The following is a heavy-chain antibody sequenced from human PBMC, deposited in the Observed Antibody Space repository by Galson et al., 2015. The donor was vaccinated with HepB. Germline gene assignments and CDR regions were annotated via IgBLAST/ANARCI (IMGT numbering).Heavy chain of an antibody. CDR2: IIPILGIA. Sequence: SAKVSCKASGGTFSSYTLSWVRQAPGQGLEWMGRIIPILGIANYAQKFQGRVTITADKSTSTAYMELSSLRSEDTAVYYCARGYCSGGSCYPYYGMDVWGQGTTVTVSS. J-gene: IGHJ6*02. CDR1: GGTFSSYT. CDR3: ARGYCSGGSCYPYYGMDV. D-gene: IGHD2-15*01. V-gene: IGHV1-69*02.